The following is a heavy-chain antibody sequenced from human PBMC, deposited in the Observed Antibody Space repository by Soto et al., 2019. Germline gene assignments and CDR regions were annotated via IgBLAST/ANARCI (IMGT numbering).Heavy chain of an antibody. CDR1: SSSSYY. V-gene: IGHV3-23*01. CDR3: AKHFVNGEVDY. CDR2: VSDGGSDA. J-gene: IGHJ4*02. Sequence: SSSSYYWGWVRQPPGKGLEWVSIVSDGGSDAFYADSVKGRFAISRDNSKNTLYLQMNSLTAEDTAVYYCAKHFVNGEVDYWGQGTPVTVSS. D-gene: IGHD3-10*01.